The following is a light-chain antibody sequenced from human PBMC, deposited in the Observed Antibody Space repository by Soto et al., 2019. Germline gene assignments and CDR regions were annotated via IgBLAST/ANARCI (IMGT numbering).Light chain of an antibody. J-gene: IGKJ2*01. CDR1: QSVSSN. CDR2: GAS. Sequence: EIVMTQSPATRSVSPGERATLSCRASQSVSSNLAWYQQKPGQAPRLLIYGASTRATGIPARFSGSRSGTEFTLTISSLQSEDFAVYYCQQYNNWPPYTFGQGTKVDIK. V-gene: IGKV3-15*01. CDR3: QQYNNWPPYT.